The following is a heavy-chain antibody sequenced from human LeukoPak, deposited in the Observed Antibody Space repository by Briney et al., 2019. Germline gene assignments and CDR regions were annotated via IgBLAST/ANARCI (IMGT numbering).Heavy chain of an antibody. CDR3: AKDAKNTAMVLYYFDY. Sequence: GGSLRLSCAASGFTFSSYGMHWVRQAPGKGLEWVAFIRYEGSNKYYADSVKGRFTISRDNSKNTLYLQMNSLRAEDTAVYYCAKDAKNTAMVLYYFDYWGQGTLVTVSS. D-gene: IGHD5-18*01. J-gene: IGHJ4*02. CDR2: IRYEGSNK. CDR1: GFTFSSYG. V-gene: IGHV3-30*02.